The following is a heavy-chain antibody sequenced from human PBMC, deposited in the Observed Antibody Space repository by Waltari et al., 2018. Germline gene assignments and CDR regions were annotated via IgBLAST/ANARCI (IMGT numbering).Heavy chain of an antibody. CDR3: ARAGHIVVVPAATMAFDI. CDR2: INHSGST. CDR1: GGSFSGYY. V-gene: IGHV4-34*01. Sequence: QVQLQQWGAGLLKPSETLSLTCAVYGGSFSGYYWSWIRQPPGKGLEWIGEINHSGSTNYNPALKSRVTISVDTSKNQFSLKLSSVTAADTAVYYCARAGHIVVVPAATMAFDIWGQGTMVTVSS. J-gene: IGHJ3*02. D-gene: IGHD2-2*01.